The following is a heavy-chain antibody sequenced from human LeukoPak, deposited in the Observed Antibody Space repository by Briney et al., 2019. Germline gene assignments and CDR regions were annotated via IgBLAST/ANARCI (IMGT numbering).Heavy chain of an antibody. J-gene: IGHJ4*02. CDR1: GGSISSYY. D-gene: IGHD6-13*01. CDR3: ARGDSSWPYYFDC. CDR2: IYYSGST. Sequence: SETLSLTCTVSGGSISSYYWNWIRQSPGKGLEWIGYIYYSGSTNYNPSLNSRVTISVDTSKNQFSLKLNSVTAADTAVYYCARGDSSWPYYFDCWGQGTLVTVSS. V-gene: IGHV4-59*01.